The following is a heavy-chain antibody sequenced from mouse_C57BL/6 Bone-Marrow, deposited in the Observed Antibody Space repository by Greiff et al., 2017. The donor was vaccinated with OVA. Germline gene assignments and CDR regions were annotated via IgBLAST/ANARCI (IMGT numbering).Heavy chain of an antibody. J-gene: IGHJ3*01. V-gene: IGHV1-54*01. CDR2: INPVSGGT. Sequence: VQLLQSGAELVRPGTSVKVSCKASGYAFTNYLIEWVKQRPGQGLEWIGVINPVSGGTNYNEKFKGKATLTADKSSSTAYMQLSSLTSEDSAVYFCARWGRPWGQGTLVTVSS. CDR1: GYAFTNYL. CDR3: ARWGRP.